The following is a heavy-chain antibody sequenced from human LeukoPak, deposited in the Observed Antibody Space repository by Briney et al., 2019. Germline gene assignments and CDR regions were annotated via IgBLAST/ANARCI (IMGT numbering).Heavy chain of an antibody. V-gene: IGHV3-53*01. CDR3: ARGPAGYN. Sequence: GGSLRLSCAASGFTVSSNHMSWVRQAPGKGLEWVAVIYSGGSTDYADSVKGRFTISRDNLKNTLYLQMNSLRAEDTAVYYCARGPAGYNWGQGTLVTFSS. CDR2: IYSGGST. D-gene: IGHD1-1*01. J-gene: IGHJ4*02. CDR1: GFTVSSNH.